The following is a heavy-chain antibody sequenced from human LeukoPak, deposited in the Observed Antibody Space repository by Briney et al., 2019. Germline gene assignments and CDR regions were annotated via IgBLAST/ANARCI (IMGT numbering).Heavy chain of an antibody. CDR1: GGSISSYY. Sequence: SETLSRTCTVSGGSISSYYWSWIRQPPGKGLEWIGCIYYSGSTNYNPSLKSRVTISVDTSKNQFSLKLSSVTAADTAVYYCARLSTGLFPAYDAFGIWGQGTMVTVSS. CDR2: IYYSGST. D-gene: IGHD1-14*01. V-gene: IGHV4-59*08. CDR3: ARLSTGLFPAYDAFGI. J-gene: IGHJ3*02.